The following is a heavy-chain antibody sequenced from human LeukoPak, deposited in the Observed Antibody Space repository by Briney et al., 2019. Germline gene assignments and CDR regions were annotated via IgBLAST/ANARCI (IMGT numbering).Heavy chain of an antibody. CDR1: GGSISSYY. V-gene: IGHV4-59*12. CDR2: IYYSGST. J-gene: IGHJ6*03. CDR3: ARDNSGYYFPSYYYFYMDV. Sequence: PSETLSLTCTVSGGSISSYYWSWIRQPPGKGLEWIGYIYYSGSTNYNPSLKSRVTISVDTSKNQFSLKLSSVTAADTAVYYCARDNSGYYFPSYYYFYMDVWGKGTTVTISS. D-gene: IGHD3-22*01.